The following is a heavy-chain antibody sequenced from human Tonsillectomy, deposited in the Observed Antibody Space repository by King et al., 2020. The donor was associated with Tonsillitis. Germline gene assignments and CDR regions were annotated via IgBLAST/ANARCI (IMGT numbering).Heavy chain of an antibody. CDR3: ASEVRGVMQYDY. D-gene: IGHD3-10*01. Sequence: QLQESGPGLVKPSETLSLTCNVSGGSISSYYWSWIRQPAGEGLEWIGRIYVSGNTNCNTSLKSRVTMSVDTSKNQFSLKLSSVTAADTAVYYCASEVRGVMQYDYWGQGTLVTVSS. CDR2: IYVSGNT. CDR1: GGSISSYY. J-gene: IGHJ4*02. V-gene: IGHV4-4*07.